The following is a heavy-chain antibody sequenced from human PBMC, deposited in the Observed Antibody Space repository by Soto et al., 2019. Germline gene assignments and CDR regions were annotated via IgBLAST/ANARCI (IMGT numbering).Heavy chain of an antibody. CDR3: SHTKYSRLSFDY. J-gene: IGHJ4*02. V-gene: IGHV2-5*02. CDR2: IYWDDDK. Sequence: SGPTLVNPTQTLTLTCTFSGFSLSTSDVGVGWIRQPPGKALEWLAVIYWDDDKRYRPSLKSRLTITKDTSKNQVVLTMTNMDPVATATYYFSHTKYSRLSFDYWGQGTLVTVSS. D-gene: IGHD6-6*01. CDR1: GFSLSTSDVG.